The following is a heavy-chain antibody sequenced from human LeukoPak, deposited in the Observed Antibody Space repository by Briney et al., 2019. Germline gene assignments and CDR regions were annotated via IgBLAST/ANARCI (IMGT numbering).Heavy chain of an antibody. CDR2: INTDGSTT. CDR1: GFTFSGYW. D-gene: IGHD2/OR15-2a*01. CDR3: ARDTSRTMDV. V-gene: IGHV3-74*01. J-gene: IGHJ6*02. Sequence: GGSLRLSCAASGFTFSGYWMHWVRQAPGKGLVWVSIINTDGSTTRYADSVKGRFTISRDNAKNTLYLQINSPRVEDTAVYFCARDTSRTMDVWGQGTTVTV.